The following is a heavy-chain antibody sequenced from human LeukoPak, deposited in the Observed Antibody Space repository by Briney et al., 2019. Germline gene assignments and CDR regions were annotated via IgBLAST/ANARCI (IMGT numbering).Heavy chain of an antibody. V-gene: IGHV1-2*02. CDR2: INPNSGGT. D-gene: IGHD6-13*01. Sequence: ASVKVSCKASGYTFTGYYMHWVRQAPGQGLEWMGWINPNSGGTNYAQKFQGRVTMTRDTSISTACMELSRLRSDDTAVYYCATTKQQLVRGYFDYWGQGTLVTVSS. CDR3: ATTKQQLVRGYFDY. CDR1: GYTFTGYY. J-gene: IGHJ4*02.